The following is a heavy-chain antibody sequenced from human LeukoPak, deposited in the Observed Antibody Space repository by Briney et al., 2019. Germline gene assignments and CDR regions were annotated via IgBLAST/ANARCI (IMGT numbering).Heavy chain of an antibody. D-gene: IGHD3-9*01. CDR2: INSDGSST. CDR3: ARAADLFTAYFAFDY. J-gene: IGHJ4*02. CDR1: GFTFSSYW. V-gene: IGHV3-74*01. Sequence: GGSLRLSCAASGFTFSSYWMHWVRQAPGKGQVWVSRINSDGSSTSYADSVKGRFTISRDNAKNSVYLQMNSLRAEDTALYYCARAADLFTAYFAFDYWGQGALVTVSS.